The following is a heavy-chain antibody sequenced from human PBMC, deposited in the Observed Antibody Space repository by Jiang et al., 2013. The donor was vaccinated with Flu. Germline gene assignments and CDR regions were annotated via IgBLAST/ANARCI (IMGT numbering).Heavy chain of an antibody. Sequence: TCAVSGGSISNDCWSWIRQPPGKGLEWIGNVCNNGPTSYNPSLKSRVTISTDTSKSQFSLKLSSVTAADTAVYYCARESDIVVVPSAKGVAFDIWGQGTLVTVSS. V-gene: IGHV4-59*01. CDR3: ARESDIVVVPSAKGVAFDI. CDR1: GGSISNDC. J-gene: IGHJ3*02. D-gene: IGHD2-2*01. CDR2: VCNNGPT.